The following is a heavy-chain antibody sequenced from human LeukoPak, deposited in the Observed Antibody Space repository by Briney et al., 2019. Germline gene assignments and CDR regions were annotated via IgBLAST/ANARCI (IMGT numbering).Heavy chain of an antibody. CDR1: GFTFSSYG. D-gene: IGHD3-22*01. Sequence: GRSLRLSCAASGFTFSSYGMHWVRQAPGKGLEWAAVIWYDGSNKYYADSVKGRFTISRDNSKNTLYLQMNSLRAEDTAMYYCARDDESSGYYFDYWGQGTLVTVSS. J-gene: IGHJ4*02. CDR3: ARDDESSGYYFDY. V-gene: IGHV3-33*01. CDR2: IWYDGSNK.